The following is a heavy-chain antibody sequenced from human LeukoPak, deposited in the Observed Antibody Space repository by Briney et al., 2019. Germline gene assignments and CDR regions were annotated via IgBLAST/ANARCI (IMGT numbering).Heavy chain of an antibody. D-gene: IGHD3-9*01. CDR1: GDSVSSNSAA. J-gene: IGHJ4*02. CDR3: ARSFDGYVDY. CDR2: TYYRSKWYH. V-gene: IGHV6-1*01. Sequence: SQTLSLTCAISGDSVSSNSAAWNWIRQSPLRGLEWLGRTYYRSKWYHGYAVSVKSRITISPDTSKNRFSLQLNSVTPEDTAVYYCARSFDGYVDYWGQGTLVTVSS.